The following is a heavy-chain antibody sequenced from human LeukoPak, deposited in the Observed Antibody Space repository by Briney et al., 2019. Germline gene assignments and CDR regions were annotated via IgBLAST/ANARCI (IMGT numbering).Heavy chain of an antibody. CDR3: ARSMFLDYYGMDV. CDR1: GGSISRYY. V-gene: IGHV4-59*01. J-gene: IGHJ6*02. D-gene: IGHD3-3*01. CDR2: IYCSGST. Sequence: IPSETLSLTCTVSGGSISRYYWSWIRQPPGKGLEWIAYIYCSGSTYYNPSLKSRVTISVDSSKNQFSLKLSSVSAADTAVYYCARSMFLDYYGMDVWGQGTTVTVSS.